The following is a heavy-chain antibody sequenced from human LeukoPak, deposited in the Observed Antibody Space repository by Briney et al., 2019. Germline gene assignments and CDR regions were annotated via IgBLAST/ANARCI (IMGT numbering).Heavy chain of an antibody. CDR1: GGSFGDDY. CDR3: ARVGYYDSSGYVDY. D-gene: IGHD3-22*01. J-gene: IGHJ4*02. CDR2: IVHSGGT. Sequence: SETLSLTCAVYGGSFGDDYWTWIRQPPGKGLEWIGQIVHSGGTTYNPSLKSRVTISVDTSKNQFSLKVNSVTAADTAVYYCARVGYYDSSGYVDYWGQGTLVTVSS. V-gene: IGHV4-34*12.